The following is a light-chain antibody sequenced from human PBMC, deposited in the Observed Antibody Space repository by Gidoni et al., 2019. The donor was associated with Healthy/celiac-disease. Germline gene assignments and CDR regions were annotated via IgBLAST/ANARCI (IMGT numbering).Light chain of an antibody. Sequence: IQMTHSPSSLSASVGDRVTITCRASQSIISYLNWYQQKPGKAPKLLIYAASSLQSGVPSRFSGSGSGTDFTLTISSLQPEDFATYYCQQSYSTPSTFGKGTKLEIK. CDR1: QSIISY. CDR2: AAS. V-gene: IGKV1-39*01. J-gene: IGKJ2*01. CDR3: QQSYSTPST.